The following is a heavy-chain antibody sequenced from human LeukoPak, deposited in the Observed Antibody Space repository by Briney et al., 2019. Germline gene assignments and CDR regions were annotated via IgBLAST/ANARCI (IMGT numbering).Heavy chain of an antibody. CDR3: ARGAIVGTRTPYCLDY. CDR2: IYHSGST. J-gene: IGHJ4*02. V-gene: IGHV4-39*07. Sequence: SETLSLTCTVSSGSISTSNYYWGWVRQPPGKGPEWIGTIYHSGSTYYYPSLESRVTISVDTSKNQFSLKLSSVTAADTAVYYCARGAIVGTRTPYCLDYWGQGTLVTVSS. CDR1: SGSISTSNYY. D-gene: IGHD1-26*01.